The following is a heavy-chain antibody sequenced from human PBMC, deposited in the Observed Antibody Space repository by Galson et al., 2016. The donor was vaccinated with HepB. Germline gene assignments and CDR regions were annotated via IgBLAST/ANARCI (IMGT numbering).Heavy chain of an antibody. CDR1: GGSVSSGNYY. V-gene: IGHV4-61*01. J-gene: IGHJ4*02. D-gene: IGHD3-10*01. CDR2: IYYSGST. Sequence: SETLSLTCTVSGGSVSSGNYYWSWIRQPPGKGLDWIGYIYYSGSTNYNPSLKSRVTISVDTSKNQFSLNLKSVTAADTAVYYCARTVRIRGGADYFDSWGQGTLVTVSS. CDR3: ARTVRIRGGADYFDS.